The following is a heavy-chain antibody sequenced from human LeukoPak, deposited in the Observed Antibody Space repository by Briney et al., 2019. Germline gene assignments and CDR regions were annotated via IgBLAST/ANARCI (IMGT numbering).Heavy chain of an antibody. CDR3: ARDQSITTFGAFDI. Sequence: GGSLRLSCAASGFAFSDNHMNWIRQAPGKGLEWVSYISSDTTYTDYADSVKGRFTISRDNAKKLLYLQMNSLRAEDTAIYYCARDQSITTFGAFDIWGQGTMVTVSP. V-gene: IGHV3-11*06. CDR1: GFAFSDNH. J-gene: IGHJ3*02. CDR2: ISSDTTYT. D-gene: IGHD3-10*02.